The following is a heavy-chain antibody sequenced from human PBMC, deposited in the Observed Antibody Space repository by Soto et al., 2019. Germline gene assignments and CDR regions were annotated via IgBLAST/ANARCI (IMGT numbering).Heavy chain of an antibody. J-gene: IGHJ6*02. CDR1: GFTFSSYA. V-gene: IGHV3-23*01. D-gene: IGHD4-4*01. CDR3: AKKGPGGLQYHIGYYYYGMDV. Sequence: GGSLRLSCAASGFTFSSYAMSWVRQAPGKGLEWVSAISGSGGSTYYADSVKGRFTISRDNSKNTLYLQMNSLRAEDTAVYYCAKKGPGGLQYHIGYYYYGMDVWGQGTTVTVSS. CDR2: ISGSGGST.